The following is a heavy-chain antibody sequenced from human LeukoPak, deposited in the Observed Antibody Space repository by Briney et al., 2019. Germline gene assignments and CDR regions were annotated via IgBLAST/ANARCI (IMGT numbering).Heavy chain of an antibody. J-gene: IGHJ4*02. D-gene: IGHD2-2*01. V-gene: IGHV4-30-2*01. Sequence: SETLSLTCTVSGGSISSGGYYWSWIRQPPGKGLEWIGYISHSGTTYYNPSLKSRVTISVDRSKNQFSLKLSSVTAADTAVYYCARGTAALLPYFDYWGQGTLVTVSS. CDR2: ISHSGTT. CDR1: GGSISSGGYY. CDR3: ARGTAALLPYFDY.